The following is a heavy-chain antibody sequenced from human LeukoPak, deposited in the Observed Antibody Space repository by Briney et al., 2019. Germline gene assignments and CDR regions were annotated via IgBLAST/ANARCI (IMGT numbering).Heavy chain of an antibody. Sequence: GGSLRLSCAASGFTFSSYAMHWVRQAPGKGLEWVAVISYDGSNKYYADSVKGRFTISRENSKNTLYLRMNSLRAEDTAVYYCVKDQNVVVPAAPDAFDIWGQGTMVTVSS. CDR2: ISYDGSNK. V-gene: IGHV3-30*04. J-gene: IGHJ3*02. CDR1: GFTFSSYA. D-gene: IGHD2-2*01. CDR3: VKDQNVVVPAAPDAFDI.